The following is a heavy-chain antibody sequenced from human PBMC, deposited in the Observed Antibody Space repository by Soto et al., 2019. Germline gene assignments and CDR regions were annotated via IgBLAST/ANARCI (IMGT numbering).Heavy chain of an antibody. Sequence: QVQLVESGGGVVQPGRSLRLSCAASGFTFSNYGMHWVRQAPGKGLGWVAGISYEGTNAYYTDSLRARLTISRDNSKNTLYRQMDSLTAEDTAVYFSAGELGFGELQSGDSGSGMDVWGQGTAVTVS. CDR2: ISYEGTNA. J-gene: IGHJ6*02. D-gene: IGHD3-10*01. CDR1: GFTFSNYG. CDR3: AGELGFGELQSGDSGSGMDV. V-gene: IGHV3-30*03.